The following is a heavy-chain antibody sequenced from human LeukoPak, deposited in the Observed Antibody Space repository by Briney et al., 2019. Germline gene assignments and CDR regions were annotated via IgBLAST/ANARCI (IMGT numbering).Heavy chain of an antibody. Sequence: GGSLRLSCAASGFIFSPYGMTWVRQAPGKGLEWVSTISSNDYPSYTDSVKGRFTVSRDNAKNSLYLQMNSLRAEDTAVYYCAREYLGSSGYYYFDYWGQGTLVTVSS. CDR1: GFIFSPYG. D-gene: IGHD3-22*01. CDR2: ISSNDYP. V-gene: IGHV3-21*01. J-gene: IGHJ4*02. CDR3: AREYLGSSGYYYFDY.